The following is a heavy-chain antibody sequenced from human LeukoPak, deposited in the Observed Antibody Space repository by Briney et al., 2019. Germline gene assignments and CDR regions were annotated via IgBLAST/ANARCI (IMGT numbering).Heavy chain of an antibody. Sequence: GGSLRLSCAASGFTFTFYSMNWVRQAPGKGLEWVGRIKSKTDGGTTAYAAPVKGRFTISRDDSKNTLYLQMNSLKTEDTAVYYCSLYDFWSGHDYDMDVWGQGTTVTVSS. D-gene: IGHD3-3*01. J-gene: IGHJ6*02. CDR2: IKSKTDGGTT. CDR1: GFTFTFYS. V-gene: IGHV3-15*01. CDR3: SLYDFWSGHDYDMDV.